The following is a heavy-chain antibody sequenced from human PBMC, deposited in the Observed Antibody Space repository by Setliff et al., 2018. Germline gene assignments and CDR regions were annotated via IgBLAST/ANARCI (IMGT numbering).Heavy chain of an antibody. D-gene: IGHD4-17*01. CDR1: GGTFSSYG. CDR3: ARYGVDTRLSTDYRYYMDA. V-gene: IGHV1-69*05. CDR2: TIPLFGTT. J-gene: IGHJ6*03. Sequence: SVKVSCKASGGTFSSYGISWVRQAPGQGLEWMGGTIPLFGTTDYAQKFHGRVTIITDESTSTAYMELSRLTSDETAVYYCARYGVDTRLSTDYRYYMDAWGQGTPVTVSS.